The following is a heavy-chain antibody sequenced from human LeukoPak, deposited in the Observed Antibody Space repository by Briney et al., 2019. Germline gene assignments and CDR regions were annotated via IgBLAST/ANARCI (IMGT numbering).Heavy chain of an antibody. CDR3: ARESSLTGAYFDW. V-gene: IGHV3-7*01. J-gene: IGHJ4*02. CDR1: GFTFSSNW. CDR2: IKPDGNEK. Sequence: GGSLRLSCAASGFTFSSNWMSWVRQAPGKGLEWVANIKPDGNEKYYVDSVKGRFTISRDNSENTLYLQMNSLRDEDTAVYYCARESSLTGAYFDWWGQGTLVTVSS. D-gene: IGHD3-10*01.